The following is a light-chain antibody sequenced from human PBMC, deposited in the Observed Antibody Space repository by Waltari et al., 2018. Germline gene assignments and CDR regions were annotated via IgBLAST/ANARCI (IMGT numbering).Light chain of an antibody. CDR2: SAS. V-gene: IGKV3-15*01. Sequence: EIVMTQSPATLSVSLGERATLSCRASQSVGSNYLAWYQQTPGQAPRLLISSASTRATGVPARFSGSGSGTEFTLTISSLQSEDFAIYYFQQYNNWPWTFGQGTKVEI. CDR3: QQYNNWPWT. J-gene: IGKJ1*01. CDR1: QSVGSN.